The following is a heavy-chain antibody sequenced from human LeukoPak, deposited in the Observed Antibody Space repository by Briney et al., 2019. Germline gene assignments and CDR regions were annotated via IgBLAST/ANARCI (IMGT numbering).Heavy chain of an antibody. V-gene: IGHV3-30*03. Sequence: PGRSLRLSCAASEFTFSSYGMHWVRQAPGKGLEWVAVISYDGSNKYYADSVKGRFTISRDNTKNSLYLQMNSLRAEDTALYYCARDVSPPYGGNSFSFDSWGQGSLVTVSS. CDR3: ARDVSPPYGGNSFSFDS. J-gene: IGHJ4*02. CDR2: ISYDGSNK. D-gene: IGHD4-23*01. CDR1: EFTFSSYG.